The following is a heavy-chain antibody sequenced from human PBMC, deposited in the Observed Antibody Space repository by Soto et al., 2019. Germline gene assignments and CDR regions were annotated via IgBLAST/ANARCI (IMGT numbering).Heavy chain of an antibody. V-gene: IGHV3-64D*06. CDR3: VKDRWVDY. Sequence: GVWMRLFWSASGFTFSSYAMHWVRQAPGKGMEYVSSISSNGGSTYYVDSVKGRFPITRDNSKNTLYLQMSSLRAEDRAVYYCVKDRWVDYWGQGPLASVS. D-gene: IGHD1-26*01. J-gene: IGHJ4*02. CDR1: GFTFSSYA. CDR2: ISSNGGST.